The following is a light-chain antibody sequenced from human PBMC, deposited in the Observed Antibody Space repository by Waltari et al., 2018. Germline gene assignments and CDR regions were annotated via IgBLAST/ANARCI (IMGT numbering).Light chain of an antibody. CDR1: QDISPY. Sequence: DIEMTQSPSSLSASVGARVTIHCQASQDISPYLNWYKQKPGKAAKLMIYDVSNLEKGVPSRFSGGGSEPDFSFTISSLQSEDIATYYCQQYEDVPYTFVQWTKLMIK. V-gene: IGKV1-33*01. J-gene: IGKJ2*01. CDR3: QQYEDVPYT. CDR2: DVS.